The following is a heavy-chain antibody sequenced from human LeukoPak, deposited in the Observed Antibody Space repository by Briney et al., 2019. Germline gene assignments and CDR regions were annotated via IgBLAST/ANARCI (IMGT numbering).Heavy chain of an antibody. Sequence: GGSLRLSCAASGFTFSNFAMTWVRQAPGKGLEWVPSIVGSSSTYYADSLKGRFTISRDNSKNTLYLQMNSLRAEDTAVYYCAKTTYSSGDGVWGQGTMVTVSS. D-gene: IGHD6-19*01. CDR1: GFTFSNFA. CDR2: IVGSSST. J-gene: IGHJ3*01. CDR3: AKTTYSSGDGV. V-gene: IGHV3-23*01.